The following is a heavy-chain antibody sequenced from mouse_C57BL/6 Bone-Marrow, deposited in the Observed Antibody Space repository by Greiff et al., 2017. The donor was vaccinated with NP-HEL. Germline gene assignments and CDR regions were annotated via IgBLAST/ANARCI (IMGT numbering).Heavy chain of an antibody. CDR3: ARARGSSTMVTTRDAMDY. Sequence: EVQGVESEGGLVQPGSSMKLSCTASGFTFSDYYMAWVRQVPEKGLEWVANINYDGSSTYYLDSLKSRFIISRDNAKNILYLQMSSLKSEDTATYYCARARGSSTMVTTRDAMDYWGQGTPVTVSS. V-gene: IGHV5-16*01. CDR2: INYDGSST. D-gene: IGHD2-2*01. J-gene: IGHJ4*01. CDR1: GFTFSDYY.